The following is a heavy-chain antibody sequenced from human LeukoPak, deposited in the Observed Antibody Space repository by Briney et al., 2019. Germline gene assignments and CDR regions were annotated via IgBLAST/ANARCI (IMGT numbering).Heavy chain of an antibody. CDR1: GGSIGTTNYY. J-gene: IGHJ4*02. Sequence: AETLSLTCTVSGGSIGTTNYYWGWIRQCPGKGLEWFGCVYYSGSTYYNPSLKSRVTISVDTSHNQFSLKLTSVTAADAAVYYCANVSRGWSFYFDSWGKGTLVTVSS. CDR3: ANVSRGWSFYFDS. CDR2: VYYSGST. D-gene: IGHD6-19*01. V-gene: IGHV4-39*07.